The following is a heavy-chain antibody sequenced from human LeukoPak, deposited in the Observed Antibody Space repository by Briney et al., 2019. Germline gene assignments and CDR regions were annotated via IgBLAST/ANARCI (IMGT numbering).Heavy chain of an antibody. Sequence: SETLSLTCAVSGGSISSGGYSWSWIRQPPGKGLEWIGYIYHSGSTYYNPSLKSRVTISVDRSKNQFSLKLSSVTAADPAVYYCAREGGGYSGFIFDYWGQGTLVTVSS. CDR3: AREGGGYSGFIFDY. D-gene: IGHD5-12*01. CDR1: GGSISSGGYS. J-gene: IGHJ4*02. CDR2: IYHSGST. V-gene: IGHV4-30-2*01.